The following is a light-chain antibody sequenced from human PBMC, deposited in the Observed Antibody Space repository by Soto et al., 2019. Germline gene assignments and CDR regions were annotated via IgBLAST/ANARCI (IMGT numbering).Light chain of an antibody. J-gene: IGKJ1*01. V-gene: IGKV1-5*03. Sequence: DIQMTQSPSTLSASVGDRVTITCRASQSISSWLAWYQQKPGKAPKLLIYKASSLESGVPSRFSCSGSGTEFTLTISSLQPDDFATSYCQQYNSYPWTFGQGTKV. CDR1: QSISSW. CDR2: KAS. CDR3: QQYNSYPWT.